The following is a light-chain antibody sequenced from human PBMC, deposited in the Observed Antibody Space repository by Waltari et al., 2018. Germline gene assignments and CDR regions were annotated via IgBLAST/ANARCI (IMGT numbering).Light chain of an antibody. CDR3: QQYKAVPFT. Sequence: DIQMTQSPSSLSASVGDKVTITCQASQNIDSWLVWYQQKPGKAPKPLIYKASSLESGVPSRFSGSGSGTDFTLTISSLQAEDFATYFCQQYKAVPFTFGGGTKVEIK. CDR2: KAS. V-gene: IGKV1-5*01. J-gene: IGKJ4*01. CDR1: QNIDSW.